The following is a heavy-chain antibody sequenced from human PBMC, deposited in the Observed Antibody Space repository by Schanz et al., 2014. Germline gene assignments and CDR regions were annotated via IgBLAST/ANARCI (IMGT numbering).Heavy chain of an antibody. D-gene: IGHD6-13*01. J-gene: IGHJ4*02. CDR1: GFTFSAYW. V-gene: IGHV3-7*01. Sequence: VQLVESGGGVVQPGNSLRLSCAASGFTFSAYWMAWVRQAPGKGLEWVAAINQAASVQYYVDSVKGRFTISRDDAKNSHYLQMNSLRVEDTAVFYCVKIGYTHWSLDDWGQGILVTVSS. CDR2: INQAASVQ. CDR3: VKIGYTHWSLDD.